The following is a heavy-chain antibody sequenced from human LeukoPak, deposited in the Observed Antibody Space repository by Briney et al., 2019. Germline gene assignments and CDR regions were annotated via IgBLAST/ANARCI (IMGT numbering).Heavy chain of an antibody. Sequence: ASVKVSCKASGYTFTRYGITWVRQAPGQGLEWMGWISAYNGDTKYAQKLQGRVTMTTDTSTSAAYMELRSLRSDDTAVYYCARDPSNSSGWYIFFDFWGQGTLVAVSS. D-gene: IGHD6-19*01. V-gene: IGHV1-18*01. J-gene: IGHJ4*02. CDR1: GYTFTRYG. CDR3: ARDPSNSSGWYIFFDF. CDR2: ISAYNGDT.